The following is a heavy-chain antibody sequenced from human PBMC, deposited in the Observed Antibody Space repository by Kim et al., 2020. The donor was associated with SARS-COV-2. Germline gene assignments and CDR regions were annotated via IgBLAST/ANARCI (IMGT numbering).Heavy chain of an antibody. CDR1: GGSISSGDYY. Sequence: SETLSLTCTVSGGSISSGDYYWSWIRQPPGKGLEWIGYIYYSGSTYYNPSLKSRVTISVDTSKNQFSLKLSSVTAADTAVYYCARDGHGGTLFDYWGQGTLVTVSS. D-gene: IGHD2-15*01. CDR2: IYYSGST. CDR3: ARDGHGGTLFDY. J-gene: IGHJ4*02. V-gene: IGHV4-30-4*01.